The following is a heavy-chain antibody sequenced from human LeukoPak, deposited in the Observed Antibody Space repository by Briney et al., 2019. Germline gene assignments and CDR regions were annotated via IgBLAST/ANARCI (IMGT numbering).Heavy chain of an antibody. D-gene: IGHD3-22*01. J-gene: IGHJ4*02. CDR3: ARDPPPDDTSGYLDY. V-gene: IGHV3-7*04. Sequence: GGSLRLSCAASGFTFSAYWMTWVRQAPGKGLEWVANINQDGSRIHYVDSVKGRFTTSRDNAKNSLYLQMNSLRAEDTAVYYCARDPPPDDTSGYLDYWGQGALVTVSS. CDR2: INQDGSRI. CDR1: GFTFSAYW.